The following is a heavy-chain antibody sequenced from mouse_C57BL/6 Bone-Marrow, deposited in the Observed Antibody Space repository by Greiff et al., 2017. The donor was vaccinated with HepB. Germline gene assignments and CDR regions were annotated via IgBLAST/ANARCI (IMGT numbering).Heavy chain of an antibody. CDR2: IDPSDSYT. CDR1: GYTFTSYW. J-gene: IGHJ2*01. D-gene: IGHD1-1*01. Sequence: QVQLQQPGAELVRPWTSVKLSCKASGYTFTSYWMHWVKQRPGQGLEWIGVIDPSDSYTNYNQKFKGKATLTVDTSSSTAYMQLSSLTSEDSAGYYCARPLRYDGSSGYYFDDWGQGTTLTVSS. V-gene: IGHV1-59*01. CDR3: ARPLRYDGSSGYYFDD.